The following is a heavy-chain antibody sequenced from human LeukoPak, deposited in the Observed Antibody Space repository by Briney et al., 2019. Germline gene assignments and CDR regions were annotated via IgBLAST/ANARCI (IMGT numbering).Heavy chain of an antibody. D-gene: IGHD5-18*01. CDR3: ARGAGEAAMGGYFDY. CDR1: GFTFSSYA. J-gene: IGHJ4*02. Sequence: GRSLRLSCAASGFTFSSYAMHWVRQAPGKGLEWVAVISYDGSNKYYADSVKGRFTISRDNSKNTLYLQMNSLRAEDTAVYYCARGAGEAAMGGYFDYWGQGTLVTVSS. CDR2: ISYDGSNK. V-gene: IGHV3-30-3*01.